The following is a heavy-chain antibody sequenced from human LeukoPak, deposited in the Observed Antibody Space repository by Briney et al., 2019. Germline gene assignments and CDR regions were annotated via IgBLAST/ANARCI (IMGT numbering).Heavy chain of an antibody. J-gene: IGHJ4*02. CDR3: AREYCTTTSCYYWFDF. D-gene: IGHD2-2*01. CDR1: GFTFKTYG. Sequence: PGGSLRLSCAASGFTFKTYGMHWVRQAPGKGLEWVAFIGYDGSKEYYTDSVTGRFTISRDNSKNTLYLQMNSLRAEDTAVYYCAREYCTTTSCYYWFDFWGQGTLATVSS. V-gene: IGHV3-30*02. CDR2: IGYDGSKE.